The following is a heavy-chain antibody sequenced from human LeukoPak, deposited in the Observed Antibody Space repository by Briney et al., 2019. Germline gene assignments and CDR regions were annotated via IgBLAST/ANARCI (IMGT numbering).Heavy chain of an antibody. J-gene: IGHJ4*02. Sequence: SQTLSLTCTVSGGSISSGGYYWSWIRQHPGKGLEWIGYIYYSGSTYYNPSLKSRVTISVDTSKNQFSLKLSSVTAADTAVYYCARGRRPQDLYYFDYWGQGTLVTVSS. CDR1: GGSISSGGYY. CDR2: IYYSGST. CDR3: ARGRRPQDLYYFDY. V-gene: IGHV4-31*03.